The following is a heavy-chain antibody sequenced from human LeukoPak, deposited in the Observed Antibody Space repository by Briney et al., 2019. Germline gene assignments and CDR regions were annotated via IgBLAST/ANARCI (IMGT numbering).Heavy chain of an antibody. CDR3: XXXXXSGGSKGDY. CDR2: IYSGGST. J-gene: IGHJ4*02. D-gene: IGHD3-16*01. Sequence: GGSLRLSCAASGFTVSSNYMSWVRQAPGKGLEWVSVIYSGGSTYYADSVKGRFTISRDNSKNTLYLQMNSLRAEDTAVYYCXXXXXSGGSKGDYWGQGTLVTVSS. CDR1: GFTVSSNY. V-gene: IGHV3-66*01.